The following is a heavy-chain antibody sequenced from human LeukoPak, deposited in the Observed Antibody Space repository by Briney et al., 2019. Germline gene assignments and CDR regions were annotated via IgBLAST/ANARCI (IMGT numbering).Heavy chain of an antibody. CDR3: AKDFAVVIPGGYFDY. CDR1: GFTFSSYA. V-gene: IGHV3-30*02. D-gene: IGHD3-22*01. J-gene: IGHJ4*02. Sequence: GRSLRLSCAASGFTFSSYAMHWVRQAPGKGLEWVAFIRYDGSNKYYADSVKGRFTISRDNSKNTLYLQMNSLRAEDTAVYYCAKDFAVVIPGGYFDYWGRGTLVTVSS. CDR2: IRYDGSNK.